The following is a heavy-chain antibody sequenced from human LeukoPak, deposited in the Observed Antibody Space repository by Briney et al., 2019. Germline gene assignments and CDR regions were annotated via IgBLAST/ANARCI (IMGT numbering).Heavy chain of an antibody. J-gene: IGHJ4*02. D-gene: IGHD3-22*01. CDR1: GFTFSSYE. CDR3: ATRTGYYYDSSGYFQFDY. V-gene: IGHV3-48*03. CDR2: ISSSGSTI. Sequence: QPGGSLRLSCAASGFTFSSYEMNWVRQAPGKGLEWVSYISSSGSTIYYADSVKGRFTISRDNAKSSLYLQMNSLRAEDTAVYYCATRTGYYYDSSGYFQFDYWGQGTLVTVSS.